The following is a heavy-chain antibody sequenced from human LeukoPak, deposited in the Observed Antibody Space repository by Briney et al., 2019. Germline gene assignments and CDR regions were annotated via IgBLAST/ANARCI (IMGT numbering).Heavy chain of an antibody. V-gene: IGHV1-69-2*01. CDR1: GDTFTDYY. Sequence: GASVKISCKASGDTFTDYYMHWVQQAPGKGLEWMGRVDPEDGETIYAEKFQGRVTITADTSTDTAYMELSSLRSEDTAVYYCATAIYDFWSGYHWGQGTLVTVSS. D-gene: IGHD3-3*01. CDR2: VDPEDGET. J-gene: IGHJ4*02. CDR3: ATAIYDFWSGYH.